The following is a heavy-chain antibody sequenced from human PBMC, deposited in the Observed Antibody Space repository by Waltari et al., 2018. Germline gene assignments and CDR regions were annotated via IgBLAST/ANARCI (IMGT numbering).Heavy chain of an antibody. Sequence: QVQLVQSGAEVKTPGSSVKVSCRASGGTFSIYAISWVRQAPGQGLDCMGGRTPSFGRANYAPKFQGRLTIPADESTTTAYMDLGGLTSEDTAVYYCATEAPFCVGHCYSGGYWGQGTLVTVSS. CDR3: ATEAPFCVGHCYSGGY. D-gene: IGHD2-21*01. CDR1: GGTFSIYA. CDR2: RTPSFGRA. V-gene: IGHV1-69*12. J-gene: IGHJ4*02.